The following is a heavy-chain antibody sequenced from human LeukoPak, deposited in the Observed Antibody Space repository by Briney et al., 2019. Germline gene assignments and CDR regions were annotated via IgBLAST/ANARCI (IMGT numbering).Heavy chain of an antibody. Sequence: SETLSLTCAIYGGSFSGYYWNWIRQSPGKGLEWIGEINHSGSTNYNPSLKSRVTISVDTSKNQFSLKLSSMTAADTAVYYCARDDWILNDAFDIWGQGTMVTVSS. CDR3: ARDDWILNDAFDI. CDR2: INHSGST. CDR1: GGSFSGYY. D-gene: IGHD3-9*01. J-gene: IGHJ3*02. V-gene: IGHV4-34*01.